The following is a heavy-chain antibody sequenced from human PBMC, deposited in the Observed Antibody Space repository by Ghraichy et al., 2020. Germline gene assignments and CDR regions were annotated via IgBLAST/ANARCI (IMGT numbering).Heavy chain of an antibody. Sequence: ETLSLTCTVSGGSISSSSYYWGWIRQPPGKGLEWIGSIYYSGSTYYNPSLKSRVTISVDTSKNQFSLKLSSVTAADTAVYYCARQSTRDAFDIWGQGTMVTVSS. V-gene: IGHV4-39*01. CDR2: IYYSGST. CDR1: GGSISSSSYY. D-gene: IGHD2-2*01. CDR3: ARQSTRDAFDI. J-gene: IGHJ3*02.